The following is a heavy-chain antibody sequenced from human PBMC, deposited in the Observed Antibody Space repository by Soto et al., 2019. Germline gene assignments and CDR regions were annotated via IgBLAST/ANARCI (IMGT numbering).Heavy chain of an antibody. Sequence: GGSLRLSCAASGFTFSNYVMSWVRQAPGKGLEWVSSISTSGSNINYADSVKGRFTISRDNAKNSLYLQMNSLRAEDTAVYYCARDRRQWAYWGQGTLVTVSS. CDR1: GFTFSNYV. CDR3: ARDRRQWAY. CDR2: ISTSGSNI. D-gene: IGHD2-8*01. V-gene: IGHV3-11*01. J-gene: IGHJ4*02.